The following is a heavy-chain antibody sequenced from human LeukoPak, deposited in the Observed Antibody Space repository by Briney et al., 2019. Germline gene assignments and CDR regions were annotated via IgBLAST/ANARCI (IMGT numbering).Heavy chain of an antibody. V-gene: IGHV4-4*02. CDR1: GGSISSSNW. CDR2: IYHSGST. D-gene: IGHD6-6*01. CDR3: ARDPRYSSSAHVFDI. Sequence: PSETLSLTCAVSGGSISSSNWWSWVRQPPGKGLEWIGEIYHSGSTSYNPSLKSRVTISQDTSKNQVSLKLSSVTAADTAVYYCARDPRYSSSAHVFDIWGQGTMVTVSS. J-gene: IGHJ3*02.